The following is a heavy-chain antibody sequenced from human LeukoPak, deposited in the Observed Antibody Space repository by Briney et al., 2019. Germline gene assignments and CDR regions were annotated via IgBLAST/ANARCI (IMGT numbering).Heavy chain of an antibody. CDR1: GFTFSSYL. Sequence: GGSLRLSCAASGFTFSSYLMSWVRQAPGKGLEWVANIKQDGSEKYYVDSVKGRFTISRDNAKNSLYLQMNSLRAEDTAVYYCAREGPEGFDPWGQGTLVTVSS. J-gene: IGHJ5*02. CDR3: AREGPEGFDP. CDR2: IKQDGSEK. V-gene: IGHV3-7*01. D-gene: IGHD1-14*01.